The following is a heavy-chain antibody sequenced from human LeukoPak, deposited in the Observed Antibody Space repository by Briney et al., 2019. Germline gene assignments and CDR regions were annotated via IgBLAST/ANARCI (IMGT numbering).Heavy chain of an antibody. V-gene: IGHV4-39*07. Sequence: SESLSLTCTVSGGSISSSSYYWGSIRQPPGKGLEWIGSIYYSGSTYYNPSLKSRVTIPVDTSKNQFSLKLSSVTAADTAVYYCAREIRGVIFNWFDPWGQGTLVTVSS. J-gene: IGHJ5*02. CDR3: AREIRGVIFNWFDP. D-gene: IGHD3-10*01. CDR1: GGSISSSSYY. CDR2: IYYSGST.